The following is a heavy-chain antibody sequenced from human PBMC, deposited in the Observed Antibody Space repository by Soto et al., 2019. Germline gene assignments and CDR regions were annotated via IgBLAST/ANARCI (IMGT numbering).Heavy chain of an antibody. V-gene: IGHV3-23*01. D-gene: IGHD3-3*01. CDR2: VGGSGSDT. CDR3: AKRQAFVFWSGSFPFSHY. Sequence: PVGSLRLSCSASGVNFRSYAMSCVRHAPGKGLEWVSAVGGSGSDTYYADSVKGRFTISRDDSKNTLYLHMSSLRVEDTAIYYCAKRQAFVFWSGSFPFSHYWGQGTPVPVSS. J-gene: IGHJ4*02. CDR1: GVNFRSYA.